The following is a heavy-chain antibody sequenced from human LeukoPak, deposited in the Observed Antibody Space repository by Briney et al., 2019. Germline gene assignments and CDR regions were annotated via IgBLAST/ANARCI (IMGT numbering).Heavy chain of an antibody. CDR2: IIPIFGTA. J-gene: IGHJ4*02. CDR1: GGTFSSYA. V-gene: IGHV1-69*05. Sequence: RSSVKVSCKASGGTFSSYAISWVRQAPGQGLEWMGGIIPIFGTANYAQKFQGRVTITTDESTSTAYMELSSPRSEDTAVYYCAREDIVATIDWGQGTLVTVSS. CDR3: AREDIVATID. D-gene: IGHD5-12*01.